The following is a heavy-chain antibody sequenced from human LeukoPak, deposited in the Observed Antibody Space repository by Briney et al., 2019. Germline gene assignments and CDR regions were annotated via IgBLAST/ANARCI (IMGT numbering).Heavy chain of an antibody. J-gene: IGHJ6*03. CDR3: ARRFDSYFYYYLDV. Sequence: SETLSLTCAVSGHPINSAYYWVWIRQPPGKGLEWIGRLYHPDSTYYNPSLESRVTMSVDTSRNQFSLKLSFVTAADTAVYYCARRFDSYFYYYLDVWGTGTTVTVSS. CDR2: LYHPDST. V-gene: IGHV4-38-2*01. D-gene: IGHD3-10*01. CDR1: GHPINSAYY.